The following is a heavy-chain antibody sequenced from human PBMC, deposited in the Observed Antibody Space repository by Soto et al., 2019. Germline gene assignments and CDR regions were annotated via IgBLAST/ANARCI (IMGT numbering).Heavy chain of an antibody. CDR1: GYTFSAYS. J-gene: IGHJ4*02. V-gene: IGHV1-2*06. Sequence: ASVQVSCKASGYTFSAYSLDWVRQAPGRGLEWMGRINPNSGATTYAPKIQGRVSMTRGTSLNRAYLEMLSLSSDDTAVYYCARLWLQLWQPTSGSVDYWGQGTLVTVSS. D-gene: IGHD5-18*01. CDR2: INPNSGAT. CDR3: ARLWLQLWQPTSGSVDY.